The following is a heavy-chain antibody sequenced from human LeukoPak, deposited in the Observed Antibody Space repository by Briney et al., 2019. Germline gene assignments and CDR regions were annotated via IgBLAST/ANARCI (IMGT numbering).Heavy chain of an antibody. D-gene: IGHD2-15*01. CDR2: IRYDGSNK. CDR3: ARGAIRPRAGRYCSGGSCYSGYFDY. V-gene: IGHV3-30*02. Sequence: GGSLRLSCAASGFTFSSYGMHWVRQAPGKGLEWVAFIRYDGSNKYYADSVKGRFTISRDNSKDTLYLQMNSLRAEDTAVYYCARGAIRPRAGRYCSGGSCYSGYFDYWGQGTLVTVSS. CDR1: GFTFSSYG. J-gene: IGHJ4*02.